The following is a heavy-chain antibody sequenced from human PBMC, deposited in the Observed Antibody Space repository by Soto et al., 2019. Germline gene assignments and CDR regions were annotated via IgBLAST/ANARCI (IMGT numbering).Heavy chain of an antibody. CDR3: AGFKEGKIVGLRWLDP. J-gene: IGHJ5*02. Sequence: KSGGSLRLSCVGSGVDFRGSCMNWIRQSPGKGLEWISYISDTGRTIHYADSVKGRFVISRDNSRDSLYLQMNDLRADDTAIYHCAGFKEGKIVGLRWLDPWGQGTRVTVSS. CDR1: GVDFRGSC. V-gene: IGHV3-11*01. CDR2: ISDTGRTI. D-gene: IGHD3-16*02.